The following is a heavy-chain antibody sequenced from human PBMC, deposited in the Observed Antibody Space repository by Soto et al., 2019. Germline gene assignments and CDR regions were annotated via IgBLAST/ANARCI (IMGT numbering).Heavy chain of an antibody. Sequence: QVQLVQSGAEMRRPGYSVKVSCKASGGTFSSYRINWVRQAPGQGLQWVGGIVPIYRTADYAQKCQGRVTITADESARTAYMELRGLKSQDTAVYYCSRDSGAKLSSSWGHGTLVTVSS. V-gene: IGHV1-69*01. CDR3: SRDSGAKLSSS. CDR1: GGTFSSYR. J-gene: IGHJ4*01. CDR2: IVPIYRTA. D-gene: IGHD6-13*01.